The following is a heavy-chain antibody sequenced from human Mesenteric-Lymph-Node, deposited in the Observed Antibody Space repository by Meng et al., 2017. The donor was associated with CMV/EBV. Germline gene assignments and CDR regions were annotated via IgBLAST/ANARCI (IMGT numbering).Heavy chain of an antibody. CDR3: ASDHYYYGMDV. V-gene: IGHV3-47*01. CDR1: GFAFSSYA. CDR2: IGTGGDT. Sequence: GGSLRLSCAASGFAFSSYALHWVRRAPGKGLEWVSAIGTGGDTYYADSVMGRFTISRDNAKKSLYLHMNSLIAEDMAVYYCASDHYYYGMDVWGQGTTVTVSS. J-gene: IGHJ6*02.